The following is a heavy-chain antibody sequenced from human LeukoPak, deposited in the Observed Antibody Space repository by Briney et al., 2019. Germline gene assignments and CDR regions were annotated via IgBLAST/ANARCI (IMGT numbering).Heavy chain of an antibody. CDR3: ARVRIAAAGHFDY. D-gene: IGHD6-13*01. J-gene: IGHJ4*02. CDR1: GGTFSSYA. V-gene: IGHV1-69*04. CDR2: IIPILGIA. Sequence: SVKVSCKASGGTFSSYAISWVRQAPGQGLEWMGRIIPILGIANYAQKFQGRVTITTDESTSTAYMELSSLRSEDTAVYYCARVRIAAAGHFDYWGQGTLVTVSS.